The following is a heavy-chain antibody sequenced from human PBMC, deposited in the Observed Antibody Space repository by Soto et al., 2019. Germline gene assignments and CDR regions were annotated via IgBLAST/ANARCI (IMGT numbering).Heavy chain of an antibody. CDR1: GFTVSSNY. Sequence: PGGSLRLSCAASGFTVSSNYMSWARQAPGKGLEWVSVIYSGGSTYYADSVKGRFTISRDNSKNTLYLQMNSLRAEDTAVYYCAGGVGDYTNYYYYGMDVWGQGTTVTVSS. D-gene: IGHD4-17*01. V-gene: IGHV3-53*01. CDR3: AGGVGDYTNYYYYGMDV. J-gene: IGHJ6*02. CDR2: IYSGGST.